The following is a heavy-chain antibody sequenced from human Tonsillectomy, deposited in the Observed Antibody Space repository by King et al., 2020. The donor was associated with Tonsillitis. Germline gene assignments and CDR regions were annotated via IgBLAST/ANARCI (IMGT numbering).Heavy chain of an antibody. D-gene: IGHD3-16*01. CDR2: INPNNGDT. Sequence: VQLVESGAEVKKPGASVKVSCKASGYIFTGYYMHWVRQAPGQGLEWMGWINPNNGDTKYAQKFQGRVTMTRDTSISTSYMELSMLDSDDTAVYYCATAGGLERPIYYFDYWGLGTVVTVSS. J-gene: IGHJ4*02. V-gene: IGHV1-2*02. CDR1: GYIFTGYY. CDR3: ATAGGLERPIYYFDY.